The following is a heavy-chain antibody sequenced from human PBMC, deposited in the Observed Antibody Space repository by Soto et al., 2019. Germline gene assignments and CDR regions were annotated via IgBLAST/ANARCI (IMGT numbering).Heavy chain of an antibody. CDR3: ARGKGGLHYYFDS. CDR2: IYNSGSA. Sequence: SETLSLTCTVSGDSVNVGGYFWSWLRQSSGEALEWIGFIYNSGSANSNPSLRSRLTMSVDTSKNEFSLSLTSVTAADTAVYYCARGKGGLHYYFDSWGQGIPVTVSS. D-gene: IGHD3-16*01. J-gene: IGHJ4*02. V-gene: IGHV4-61*08. CDR1: GDSVNVGGYF.